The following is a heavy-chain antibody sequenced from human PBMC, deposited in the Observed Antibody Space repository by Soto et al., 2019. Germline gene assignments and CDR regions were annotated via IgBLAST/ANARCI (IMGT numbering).Heavy chain of an antibody. V-gene: IGHV1-58*01. D-gene: IGHD6-13*01. CDR1: GFTFTSSA. J-gene: IGHJ4*02. CDR2: IVVGSGNT. Sequence: SVKVSCKASGFTFTSSAVQWVRQARGQRLEWIGWIVVGSGNTNYAQKFQERVTITRDMSTSTAYMELSSLRSEDTAVYYCAAGVGQQLVRPFDYWGQGTLVTVSS. CDR3: AAGVGQQLVRPFDY.